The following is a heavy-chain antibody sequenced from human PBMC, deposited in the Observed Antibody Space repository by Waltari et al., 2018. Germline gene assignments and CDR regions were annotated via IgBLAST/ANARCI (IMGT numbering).Heavy chain of an antibody. D-gene: IGHD2-21*02. Sequence: QITLKESGPTLVRPTQTLTLTCTFSGFSLSATEVGVGWIRQTPGKALEWLALIYWNDDKHYSPSLRTGLTVTKDTSKNQVVLTMTNMDPVDTATYYCAHSRGTSVVTDRPLDYWGQGSLVTVSS. CDR2: IYWNDDK. V-gene: IGHV2-5*01. CDR1: GFSLSATEVG. CDR3: AHSRGTSVVTDRPLDY. J-gene: IGHJ4*02.